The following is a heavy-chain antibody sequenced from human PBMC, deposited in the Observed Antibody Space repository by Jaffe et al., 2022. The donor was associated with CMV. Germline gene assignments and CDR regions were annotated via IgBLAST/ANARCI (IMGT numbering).Heavy chain of an antibody. CDR1: GGSISSYY. CDR3: AGESPGGSGHFDAFDI. J-gene: IGHJ3*02. Sequence: QVQLQESGPGLVKPSETLSLTCTVSGGSISSYYWSWIRQPPGKGLEWIGYIYYSGSTNYNPSLKSRVTISVDTSKNQFSLKLSSVTAADTAVYYCAGESPGGSGHFDAFDIWGQGTMVTVSS. D-gene: IGHD3-16*01. V-gene: IGHV4-59*01. CDR2: IYYSGST.